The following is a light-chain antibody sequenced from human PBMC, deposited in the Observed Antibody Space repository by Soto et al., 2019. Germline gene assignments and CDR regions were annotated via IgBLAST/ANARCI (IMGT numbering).Light chain of an antibody. CDR2: GTS. J-gene: IGKJ3*01. V-gene: IGKV3-15*01. Sequence: TQSPATLSVSPGERATLSCRASRGVNTNLAWYQQKPGQAPMLLIFGTSTSATGIPARLSGSGSGREFTLTISSLQSEDFAVYYCHHYNHWPLAFGTGTKVDMK. CDR3: HHYNHWPLA. CDR1: RGVNTN.